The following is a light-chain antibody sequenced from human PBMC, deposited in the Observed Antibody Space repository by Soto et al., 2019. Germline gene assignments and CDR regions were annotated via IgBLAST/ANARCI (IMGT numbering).Light chain of an antibody. CDR3: QQSYTTPWT. J-gene: IGKJ1*01. CDR2: AAS. CDR1: QSITSY. V-gene: IGKV1-39*01. Sequence: DIQMTQSPSSLSASVGDRVTITCRASQSITSYLNWYQQKPGKAPQLLIYAASSLRSGVPSRFSGSGSGTDFTLTISSLQPEDIATYFCQQSYTTPWTFGHGTKVEVK.